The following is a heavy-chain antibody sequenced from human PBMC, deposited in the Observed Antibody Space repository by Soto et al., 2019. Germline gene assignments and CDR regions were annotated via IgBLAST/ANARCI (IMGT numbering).Heavy chain of an antibody. J-gene: IGHJ5*02. CDR3: ARDIAVAGNWFDP. D-gene: IGHD6-19*01. V-gene: IGHV3-7*03. Sequence: GGSLRLSCAASGFSFSRFWMNWVRQAPGKGLEWVANIKLHGDEKNFVDSVKGRFIISRDNAKNSLYLQMNSLRVEDTAVYYCARDIAVAGNWFDPWGQGTLVTVPS. CDR1: GFSFSRFW. CDR2: IKLHGDEK.